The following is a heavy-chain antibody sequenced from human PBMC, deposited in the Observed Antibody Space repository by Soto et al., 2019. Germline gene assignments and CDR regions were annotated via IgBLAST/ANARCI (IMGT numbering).Heavy chain of an antibody. CDR1: GYTFTSYA. Sequence: GASVKVSCKASGYTFTSYAMHWVRQAPGQRLEWMGWINAGNGNTKYSQKFQGRVTITRDTSASTAYMELSSLRSEDTAVYYCARDHGLLWFGELLLVYVMDFRGQGTTVTGSS. J-gene: IGHJ6*02. V-gene: IGHV1-3*01. CDR3: ARDHGLLWFGELLLVYVMDF. D-gene: IGHD3-10*01. CDR2: INAGNGNT.